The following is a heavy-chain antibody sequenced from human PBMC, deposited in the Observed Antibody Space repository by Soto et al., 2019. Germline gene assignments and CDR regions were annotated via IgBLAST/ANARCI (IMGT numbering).Heavy chain of an antibody. J-gene: IGHJ4*02. D-gene: IGHD5-12*01. CDR3: ARDSAWLFDS. CDR2: RWYDGSNK. V-gene: IGHV3-33*01. Sequence: QVQLVESGGGVVQPGRSLRLSCAVSGFTYSSYGMHWVRQAPGKGLEWVAVRWYDGSNKYYADSVKGRFIISRDDSKNTLSLQMNSLRAEDTAVYYCARDSAWLFDSLRQGTLVTVSS. CDR1: GFTYSSYG.